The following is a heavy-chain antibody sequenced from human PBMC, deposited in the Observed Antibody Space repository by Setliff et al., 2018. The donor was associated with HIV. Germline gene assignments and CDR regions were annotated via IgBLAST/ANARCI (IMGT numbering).Heavy chain of an antibody. Sequence: KSSETLSLTCTVSGGSISSYYWSWIRQPPGKGLEWIGYIYYSGSTNYNPSLKSRVSISTDTSKNQFSLKLTSVTAADTAVYYCASRDTSRYFDDYWGQGTLVTVSS. J-gene: IGHJ4*02. CDR3: ASRDTSRYFDDY. V-gene: IGHV4-59*08. CDR1: GGSISSYY. D-gene: IGHD3-22*01. CDR2: IYYSGST.